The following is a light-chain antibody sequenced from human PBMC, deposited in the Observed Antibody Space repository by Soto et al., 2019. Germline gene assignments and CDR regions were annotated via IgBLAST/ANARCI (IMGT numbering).Light chain of an antibody. CDR3: SPYTSSSTRV. V-gene: IGLV2-14*01. J-gene: IGLJ3*02. Sequence: QSALTQPASVSGSPGQSITISCTGTSSDVGGYKYVSWYQQHPGKAPKLMIYEVSNRPSGVSNRFSGSKSSNTASLTISGLQAEDEADYYCSPYTSSSTRVFGGATKVTVL. CDR1: SSDVGGYKY. CDR2: EVS.